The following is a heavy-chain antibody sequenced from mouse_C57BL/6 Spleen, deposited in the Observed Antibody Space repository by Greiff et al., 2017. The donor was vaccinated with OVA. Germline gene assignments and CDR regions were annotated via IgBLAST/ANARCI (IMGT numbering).Heavy chain of an antibody. CDR1: GYTFTSYW. J-gene: IGHJ3*01. Sequence: QVQLQQPGAELVKPGASVKLSCKASGYTFTSYWMQWVKQRPGQGLEWIGEIDPSASYTNYNQKFKGKATLTVDTSSSTAYMQLSSLTSEDAAVYYCARSDGSFAYWGQGTLVTVSA. CDR2: IDPSASYT. CDR3: ARSDGSFAY. D-gene: IGHD2-3*01. V-gene: IGHV1-50*01.